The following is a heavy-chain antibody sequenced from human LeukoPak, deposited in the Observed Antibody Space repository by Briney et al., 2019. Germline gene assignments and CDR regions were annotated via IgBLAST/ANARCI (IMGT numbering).Heavy chain of an antibody. CDR1: GGSISSSSYY. D-gene: IGHD3-10*01. V-gene: IGHV4-39*01. J-gene: IGHJ4*02. CDR3: ARHGSLWSLDY. CDR2: IYYSGST. Sequence: SETLSLTCTVSGGSISSSSYYWGWIRQPPGKGLEWIGSIYYSGSTSYNPSLKSRVTISVDTSKNQFSLKLSSVTAADTAVYYCARHGSLWSLDYWGQGTLVTVSS.